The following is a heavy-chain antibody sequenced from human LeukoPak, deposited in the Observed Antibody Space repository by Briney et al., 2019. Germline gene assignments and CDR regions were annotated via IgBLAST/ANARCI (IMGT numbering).Heavy chain of an antibody. D-gene: IGHD3-22*01. CDR3: ARLGNYYDSSGYQVGAFDI. Sequence: TGGSLRLSCAASGVTFSSYEMNWVRQAPGKGLEWVSYISSSGSTIYYADSVKGRFTISRDNAKNSLYLQMNSLRAEDTAVYYCARLGNYYDSSGYQVGAFDIWGQGTMVTVSS. J-gene: IGHJ3*02. CDR2: ISSSGSTI. V-gene: IGHV3-48*03. CDR1: GVTFSSYE.